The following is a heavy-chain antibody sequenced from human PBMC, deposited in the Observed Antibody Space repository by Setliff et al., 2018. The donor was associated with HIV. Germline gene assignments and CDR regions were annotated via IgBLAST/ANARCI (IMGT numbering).Heavy chain of an antibody. V-gene: IGHV4-39*01. CDR1: DDSISSNY. CDR3: ARYEWRRYFDWSPDNYYYGMDV. J-gene: IGHJ6*02. CDR2: IYYSYSSGST. D-gene: IGHD3-9*01. Sequence: SETLSLTCTVSDDSISSNYWGWIRQPPGKGLEWIGSIYYSYSSGSTYYNPSLKSRVTISVDTSKNQFSLRLSSVAAGDTAVYYCARYEWRRYFDWSPDNYYYGMDVWGQGT.